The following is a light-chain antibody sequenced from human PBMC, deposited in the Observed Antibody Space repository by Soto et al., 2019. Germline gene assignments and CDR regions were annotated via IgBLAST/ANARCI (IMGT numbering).Light chain of an antibody. J-gene: IGLJ1*01. CDR2: EGT. CDR1: SSDVGSYNL. V-gene: IGLV2-23*01. CDR3: CSYAGSSTYV. Sequence: QSVLTQPASVSGSPGQSITISCTGTSSDVGSYNLVSWYQQHPGKAPMLMIYEGTKRPSGVSNRFSGSKSGNTASLTISGLQAEDEADYYCCSYAGSSTYVFGTGTKVTVL.